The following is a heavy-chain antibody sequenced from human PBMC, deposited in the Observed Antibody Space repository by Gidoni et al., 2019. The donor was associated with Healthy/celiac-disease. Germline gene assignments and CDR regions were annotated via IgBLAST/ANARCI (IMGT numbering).Heavy chain of an antibody. CDR1: GGSFSGYY. CDR3: ARRMVYAIGGFDY. CDR2: INHSGST. V-gene: IGHV4-34*01. Sequence: QVQLQQWGAGLLKPSETLSLTCAVYGGSFSGYYWSWIRQPPGKGLEWIGEINHSGSTNYNPSLKSRVTISVDTSKNQFSLKLSSVTAADTAVYYCARRMVYAIGGFDYWGQGTLVTVSS. J-gene: IGHJ4*02. D-gene: IGHD2-8*01.